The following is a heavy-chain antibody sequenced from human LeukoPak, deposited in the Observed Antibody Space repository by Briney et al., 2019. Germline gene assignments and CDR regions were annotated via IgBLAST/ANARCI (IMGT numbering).Heavy chain of an antibody. D-gene: IGHD2-2*01. Sequence: PGRSLRLSCAASGFTFDDYAMHWVRQAPGKGLEWVSGISWNSGSIGYADSVKGRFTISRDNAKNSLYLQMNSLRAEDTAVYYCAKDVVPAAFVFDYWGQGTLVTVSS. CDR2: ISWNSGSI. V-gene: IGHV3-9*01. CDR1: GFTFDDYA. CDR3: AKDVVPAAFVFDY. J-gene: IGHJ4*02.